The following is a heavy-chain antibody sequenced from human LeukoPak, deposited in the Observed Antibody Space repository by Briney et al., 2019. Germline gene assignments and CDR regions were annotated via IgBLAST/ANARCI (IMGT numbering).Heavy chain of an antibody. CDR3: ATVRSGYDPFEY. J-gene: IGHJ4*02. V-gene: IGHV3-74*01. D-gene: IGHD5-12*01. CDR1: GFIFSSYW. Sequence: GGSLRLSCAASGFIFSSYWMHCGRQAPGKGLVWVSYINSAEGSTSYADSVKGRFTISRDNSKTTLYPQMNSLRAEDTAVYYCATVRSGYDPFEYWGQGTLVTVSS. CDR2: INSAEGST.